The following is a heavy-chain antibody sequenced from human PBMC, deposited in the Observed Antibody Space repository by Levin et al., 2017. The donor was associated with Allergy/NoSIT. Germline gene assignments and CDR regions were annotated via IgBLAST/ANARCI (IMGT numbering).Heavy chain of an antibody. V-gene: IGHV4-61*08. Sequence: SQTLSLTCTVSGGSVSSGDYYWSWIRQPPGKGLEWIGYIYYRGSTNYNPSLKSRVTVSVDTSKNQFSLKLGSVTAADTAMYYGARDDASKAVAGTVVAAWGQGTLVTVSS. D-gene: IGHD6-19*01. CDR1: GGSVSSGDYY. CDR2: IYYRGST. J-gene: IGHJ5*02. CDR3: ARDDASKAVAGTVVAA.